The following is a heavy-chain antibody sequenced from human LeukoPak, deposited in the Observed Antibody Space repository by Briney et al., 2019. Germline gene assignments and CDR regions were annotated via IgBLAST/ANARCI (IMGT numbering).Heavy chain of an antibody. V-gene: IGHV1-2*02. CDR3: ARDQPAYYYDSSSYDAFDI. CDR2: INPNSGGT. CDR1: GYTFTGYY. Sequence: ASVKVSCKASGYTFTGYYMHWVRQAPGQGLEWVGWINPNSGGTNYAQKFQGRVTMTRDTSISTAYMELSRLRSDDTAVYHCARDQPAYYYDSSSYDAFDIWGQGTMVTVSS. J-gene: IGHJ3*02. D-gene: IGHD3-22*01.